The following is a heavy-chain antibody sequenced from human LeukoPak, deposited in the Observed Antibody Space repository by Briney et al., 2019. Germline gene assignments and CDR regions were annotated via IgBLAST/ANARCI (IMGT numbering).Heavy chain of an antibody. CDR1: GGSISSSSYY. Sequence: SETLSLTCTVSGGSISSSSYYWGWIRQPPGKGLEWIGSIYYSGSTYYNPSLKSRVTISVDTSKNQFSLKLSSVTAADTAVYYCARDQVEYCGSGSYYGNWFDPWGQGTLVTVSS. CDR3: ARDQVEYCGSGSYYGNWFDP. J-gene: IGHJ5*02. D-gene: IGHD3-10*01. CDR2: IYYSGST. V-gene: IGHV4-39*07.